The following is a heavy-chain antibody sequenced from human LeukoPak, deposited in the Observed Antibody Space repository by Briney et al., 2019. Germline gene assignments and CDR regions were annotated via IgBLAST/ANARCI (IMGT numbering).Heavy chain of an antibody. D-gene: IGHD1-26*01. V-gene: IGHV4-34*01. CDR1: GGSFSGYY. CDR2: INHSGST. J-gene: IGHJ4*02. CDR3: ARGPEWELRYFDY. Sequence: PSETLSLTCAVYGGSFSGYYWSWIRQPPGKGLEWIGEINHSGSTNYNPSLKSRVTISVDTSKNQFSLKLSSVTAAYTAVYYCARGPEWELRYFDYWGQGTLVTVSS.